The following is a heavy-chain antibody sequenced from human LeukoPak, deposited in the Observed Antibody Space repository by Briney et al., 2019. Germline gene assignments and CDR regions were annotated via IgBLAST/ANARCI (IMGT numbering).Heavy chain of an antibody. Sequence: GGSLRLSCAASGFTFSGAAVHWVRQAPGKGLEWVAFIRYDGSNKYYADSVKGRFTISRDNSKNTLYLQMNSLRAEDTAVYYCAKFRGYCSSTSCYRGGYFDLWGRGTLVTVSS. CDR1: GFTFSGAA. V-gene: IGHV3-30*02. CDR2: IRYDGSNK. CDR3: AKFRGYCSSTSCYRGGYFDL. D-gene: IGHD2-2*01. J-gene: IGHJ2*01.